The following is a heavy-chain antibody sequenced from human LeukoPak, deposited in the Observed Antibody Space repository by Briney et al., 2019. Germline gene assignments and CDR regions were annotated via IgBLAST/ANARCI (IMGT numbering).Heavy chain of an antibody. D-gene: IGHD3-3*01. V-gene: IGHV3-53*01. CDR2: IYSGGTI. Sequence: GGSLRLSCAASGFTVSTTYISWVRQAPGKGLEWVSLIYSGGTIYSADSVKGRFTISRDNSKNTLYLQMNSLRAEDTAVYYCAKVYYDFWSGYSHYYYYYMDVWGKGTTVTVSS. CDR1: GFTVSTTY. CDR3: AKVYYDFWSGYSHYYYYYMDV. J-gene: IGHJ6*03.